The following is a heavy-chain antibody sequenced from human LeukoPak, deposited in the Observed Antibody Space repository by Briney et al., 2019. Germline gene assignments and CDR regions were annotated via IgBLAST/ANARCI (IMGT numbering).Heavy chain of an antibody. J-gene: IGHJ4*02. CDR3: AKGVLRTGGDY. D-gene: IGHD3-16*01. CDR2: IIGSGSNT. V-gene: IGHV3-23*01. CDR1: GFTFSSYA. Sequence: GGSLRLSCAASGFTFSSYAMTWVRQAPGKGLEWVSSIIGSGSNTYYADSVKGRFTISRDNSRNTLYLQMNSLRAEDTAVYYCAKGVLRTGGDYWGQGTLVTVSS.